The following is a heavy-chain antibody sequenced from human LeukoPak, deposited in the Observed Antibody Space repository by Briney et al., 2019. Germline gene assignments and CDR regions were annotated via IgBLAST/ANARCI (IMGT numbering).Heavy chain of an antibody. CDR1: GFTFSRHW. J-gene: IGHJ4*02. CDR2: MNQDGSAI. V-gene: IGHV3-7*03. D-gene: IGHD3-22*01. CDR3: AIMHGYYDGSGFWVQ. Sequence: GGSLRLCCAASGFTFSRHWMSWVRQAPGKGLERVAHMNQDGSAIYSVDSVKGRFTISRDNDKNSLYLQMSGLRDEDTGVYYCAIMHGYYDGSGFWVQWGQGTLVTVSS.